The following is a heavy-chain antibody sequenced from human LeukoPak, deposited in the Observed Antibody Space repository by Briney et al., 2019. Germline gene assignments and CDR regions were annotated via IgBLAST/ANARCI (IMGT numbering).Heavy chain of an antibody. V-gene: IGHV3-74*01. Sequence: GGSLRLSCAASGFTFSSAWMHWVRQAPGKGLEWVSRMNSGGTTINYADSVKGRFTISRDNAKNTLFLQMHSLTAEDTAVYFCARGGNYYLDYWGQGTLATVSS. CDR3: ARGGNYYLDY. J-gene: IGHJ4*02. CDR2: MNSGGTTI. CDR1: GFTFSSAW.